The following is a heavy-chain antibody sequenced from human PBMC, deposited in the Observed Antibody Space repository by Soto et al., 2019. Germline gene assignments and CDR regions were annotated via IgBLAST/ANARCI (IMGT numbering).Heavy chain of an antibody. J-gene: IGHJ4*02. V-gene: IGHV4-59*01. CDR2: IYYSGST. CDR1: GGSISSYY. CDR3: ASGGRRYCSGGSCYDLFDY. Sequence: QVQLQESGPGLVKPSETLSLTCTVSGGSISSYYWSWIRQPPWKGLEWIGYIYYSGSTNYNPSLKSEITVSVDTSQTRFPLKLSCVAAADTAVYSCASGGRRYCSGGSCYDLFDYWGQGTLVTVSS. D-gene: IGHD2-15*01.